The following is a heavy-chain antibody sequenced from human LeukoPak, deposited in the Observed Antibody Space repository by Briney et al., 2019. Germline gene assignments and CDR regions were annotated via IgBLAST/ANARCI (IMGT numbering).Heavy chain of an antibody. Sequence: GGSLRLSCAASGFTFSSSAMSWVRQAPGKGLEWVSSISGSGSGGSTYYADSVKGRFTISRDNSKNTLYLQMNSLRAEDTAVYYCAKSSYNRFDYWGQGTLVTVSS. V-gene: IGHV3-23*01. CDR3: AKSSYNRFDY. CDR2: ISGSGSGGST. CDR1: GFTFSSSA. J-gene: IGHJ4*02. D-gene: IGHD5-24*01.